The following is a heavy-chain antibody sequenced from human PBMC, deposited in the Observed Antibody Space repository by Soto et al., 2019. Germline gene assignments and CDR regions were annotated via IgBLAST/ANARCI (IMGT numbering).Heavy chain of an antibody. CDR2: INHSGST. Sequence: SETLSLTCAVYGGSFSGYYWSWIRQPPGKGLEWIGEINHSGSTNYNPSLKSRVTISVDTSKNQFFLKLSSVTAADTAVYYCERGGMYYDFWSGYPDYYGMDVWGQGTTVTVSS. CDR1: GGSFSGYY. D-gene: IGHD3-3*01. J-gene: IGHJ6*02. V-gene: IGHV4-34*01. CDR3: ERGGMYYDFWSGYPDYYGMDV.